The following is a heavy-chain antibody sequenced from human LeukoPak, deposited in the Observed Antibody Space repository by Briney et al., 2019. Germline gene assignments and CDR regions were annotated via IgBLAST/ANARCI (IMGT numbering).Heavy chain of an antibody. CDR2: ISYDGSNK. J-gene: IGHJ4*02. CDR3: ARGAGRRGDCSSTSCYIFDY. V-gene: IGHV3-30*04. Sequence: GGSLRLSCAASGFTFSSYAMHWVRQAPGKGLEWVAVISYDGSNKYYADSVKGRFTITRDNSKNTLYLQMNSLRAEDTAVYYCARGAGRRGDCSSTSCYIFDYWGQGTVVTVSS. D-gene: IGHD2-2*02. CDR1: GFTFSSYA.